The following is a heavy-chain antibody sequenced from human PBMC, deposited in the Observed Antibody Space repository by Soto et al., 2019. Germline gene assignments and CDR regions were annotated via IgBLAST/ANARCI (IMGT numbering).Heavy chain of an antibody. CDR3: ARIGSYHGPPDY. D-gene: IGHD3-16*02. J-gene: IGHJ4*02. Sequence: SETLSLTCTVSGGSVSSGSYYWSWIRQPPGKGLEWIGYIYYSGSTNYNPSLKSRVTISVDTSKNQFSLKLSSVTAADTAVYYCARIGSYHGPPDYWGQGTPVTVSS. V-gene: IGHV4-61*01. CDR2: IYYSGST. CDR1: GGSVSSGSYY.